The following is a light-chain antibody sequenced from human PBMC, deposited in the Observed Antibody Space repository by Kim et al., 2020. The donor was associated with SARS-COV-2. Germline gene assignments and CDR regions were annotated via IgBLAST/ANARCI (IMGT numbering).Light chain of an antibody. CDR2: GVS. Sequence: EIVLTQSPGTLSLSPGERATLSCRASQSVSSSHLAWYQQKPGQAPSLLIYGVSSRATGIPDRFSGSGSGTDFTLTISRLEPEDFAVYYCQQYGSSPWTFGQGTKVDIK. CDR3: QQYGSSPWT. CDR1: QSVSSSH. V-gene: IGKV3-20*01. J-gene: IGKJ1*01.